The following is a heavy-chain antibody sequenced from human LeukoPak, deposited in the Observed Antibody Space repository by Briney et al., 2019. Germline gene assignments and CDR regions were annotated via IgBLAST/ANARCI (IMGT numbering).Heavy chain of an antibody. D-gene: IGHD6-19*01. J-gene: IGHJ4*02. CDR3: AREPVAANYYFDY. V-gene: IGHV3-33*01. CDR2: IWYDGGNK. Sequence: GGSLRLSCAASGFTFSSYGMHWVRQAPGKGLEWVAVIWYDGGNKYYADSVKGRFTISRDNSKNTLYLQMNSLRAEDTAVYYCAREPVAANYYFDYWGQGTLVTVSS. CDR1: GFTFSSYG.